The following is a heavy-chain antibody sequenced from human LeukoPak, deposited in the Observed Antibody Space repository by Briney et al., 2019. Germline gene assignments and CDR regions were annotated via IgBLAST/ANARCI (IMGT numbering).Heavy chain of an antibody. CDR3: ASGRTDIVVVPATLRNYYFDY. J-gene: IGHJ4*02. D-gene: IGHD2-2*01. CDR1: GYTFTSYD. CDR2: MNPSSGNT. V-gene: IGHV1-8*03. Sequence: ASGKVSCKASGYTFTSYDINWVRQATGQGLEWMGWMNPSSGNTGYAQKFHGRVTITRNTSISTAYMELSSLRSEGTAVYYCASGRTDIVVVPATLRNYYFDYWGQGTLVTVSS.